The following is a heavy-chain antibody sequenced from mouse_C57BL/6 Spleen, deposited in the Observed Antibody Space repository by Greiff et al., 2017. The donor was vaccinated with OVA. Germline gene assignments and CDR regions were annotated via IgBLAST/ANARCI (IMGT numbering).Heavy chain of an antibody. CDR1: GYTFTSYW. J-gene: IGHJ2*01. CDR3: ARDGGGYFDY. D-gene: IGHD1-1*02. CDR2: IYPGSGST. V-gene: IGHV1-55*01. Sequence: QVQLQQPGAELVKPGASVKMSCKASGYTFTSYWITWVKQRPGQGLEWIGDIYPGSGSTNYNEKFKSKATLPVTTSSSTAYMQLSSLTSEDSAVYYCARDGGGYFDYWGQGTTLTFSS.